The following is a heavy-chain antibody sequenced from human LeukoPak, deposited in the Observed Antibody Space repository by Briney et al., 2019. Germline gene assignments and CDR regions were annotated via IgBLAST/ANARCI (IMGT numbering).Heavy chain of an antibody. J-gene: IGHJ4*02. D-gene: IGHD6-13*01. CDR2: ISSSGSTI. CDR3: AKGLAGTGDY. V-gene: IGHV3-48*03. CDR1: GFTFSSYE. Sequence: GGSLRLSCAASGFTFSSYEMNWVRQAPGKGLEWVSYISSSGSTIYYADSVKGRFTISRDNSKNTLYLQMNSLRPEDTSVYYCAKGLAGTGDYWGQGTLVTVSS.